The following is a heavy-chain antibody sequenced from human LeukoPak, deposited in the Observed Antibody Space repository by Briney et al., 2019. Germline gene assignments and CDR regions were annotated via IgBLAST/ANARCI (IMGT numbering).Heavy chain of an antibody. D-gene: IGHD1-26*01. J-gene: IGHJ4*02. V-gene: IGHV1-2*02. CDR3: ARVIEVGATRDY. Sequence: ASVKVSCKASGYTFTGYYMHWVRQAPGQGLEWMGWINPNSGGTNYAQKFQGRVTMTRDTSINTAYMELSRLRSDDTAVYYCARVIEVGATRDYWGQGTLVTVSS. CDR2: INPNSGGT. CDR1: GYTFTGYY.